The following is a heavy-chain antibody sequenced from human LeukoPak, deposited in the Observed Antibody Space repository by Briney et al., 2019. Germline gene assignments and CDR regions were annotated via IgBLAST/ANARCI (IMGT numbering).Heavy chain of an antibody. CDR1: GGSISSYY. Sequence: SETLSLTCTVSGGSISSYYWSWIRQPPGKGLEWIGSIYYSGSTYYNPSLKSRVTISVDTSKNQFSLKLSSVTAADTAVYYCAREGTLLGANFDYWGQGTLVTVSS. CDR3: AREGTLLGANFDY. CDR2: IYYSGST. J-gene: IGHJ4*02. V-gene: IGHV4-59*12. D-gene: IGHD1-26*01.